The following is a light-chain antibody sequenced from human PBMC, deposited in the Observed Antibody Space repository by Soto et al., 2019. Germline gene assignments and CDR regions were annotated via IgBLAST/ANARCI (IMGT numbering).Light chain of an antibody. CDR1: QSVSSSS. J-gene: IGKJ4*01. Sequence: IVLTQSPGTLSLSPGDRATLSCRASQSVSSSSLAWYQQKPGQAPRLLIYAASSRARGIPDRFSGSGSGTDFTLTISRLEPEDFAVYYCQQYDSSPPRLTFGGGTKVDIK. CDR3: QQYDSSPPRLT. V-gene: IGKV3-20*01. CDR2: AAS.